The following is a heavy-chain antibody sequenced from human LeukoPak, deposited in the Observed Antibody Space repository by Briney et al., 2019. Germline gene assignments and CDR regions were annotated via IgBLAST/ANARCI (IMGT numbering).Heavy chain of an antibody. V-gene: IGHV3-30*04. Sequence: GGSLRLSCAASGFTFTDYVMHWVRQAPGKGLEWVAVISYDGNKKYYSDSVKGRFTISRDNFMNTLFLQMNSLRVEDTAVYYCARDDPTLFWSGSPFYWGQGTLVTVSS. CDR3: ARDDPTLFWSGSPFY. J-gene: IGHJ4*02. CDR2: ISYDGNKK. D-gene: IGHD3-3*01. CDR1: GFTFTDYV.